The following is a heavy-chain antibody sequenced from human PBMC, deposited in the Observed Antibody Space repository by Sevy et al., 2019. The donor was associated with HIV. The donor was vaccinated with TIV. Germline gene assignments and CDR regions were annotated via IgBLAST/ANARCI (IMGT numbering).Heavy chain of an antibody. Sequence: GGYLRLSCAASGFTFSDYYMSWIRQAPGKGLEWVSYISSSSSYTNYADSVKGRFTISRDNAKNSLYLQMNSLRAEDTAVYYCARVDSDHYLPAAIFRNWFDPWGQGTLVTVSS. J-gene: IGHJ5*02. CDR1: GFTFSDYY. CDR3: ARVDSDHYLPAAIFRNWFDP. CDR2: ISSSSSYT. V-gene: IGHV3-11*06. D-gene: IGHD2-2*01.